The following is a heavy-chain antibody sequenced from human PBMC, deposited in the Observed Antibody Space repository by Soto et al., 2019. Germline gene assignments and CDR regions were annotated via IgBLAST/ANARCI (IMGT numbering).Heavy chain of an antibody. Sequence: SETLSLTCTVSGGSISSGGYYWSWIRQHPGKGLEWIGYIYYSGSTYYNPSLKSRVTISVDTSKNQFFLKLSSVTAADTAVYYCARSSSNQYYYYYGMDVWGQGTTVTVSS. CDR1: GGSISSGGYY. CDR2: IYYSGST. V-gene: IGHV4-31*03. J-gene: IGHJ6*02. D-gene: IGHD4-4*01. CDR3: ARSSSNQYYYYYGMDV.